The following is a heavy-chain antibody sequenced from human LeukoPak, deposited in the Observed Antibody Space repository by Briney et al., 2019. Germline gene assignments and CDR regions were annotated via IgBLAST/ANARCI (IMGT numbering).Heavy chain of an antibody. D-gene: IGHD2-21*01. Sequence: PGRSLRLSCTASGITFSLYAMHWARQAPGKGLEWVAVISYDGSSKNYADSVKGRFIISRDNSKNTLYLQMNSLRVEDTAVYYCARPYGDGYWGQGTLVTVSS. CDR2: ISYDGSSK. V-gene: IGHV3-30-3*01. CDR1: GITFSLYA. CDR3: ARPYGDGY. J-gene: IGHJ4*02.